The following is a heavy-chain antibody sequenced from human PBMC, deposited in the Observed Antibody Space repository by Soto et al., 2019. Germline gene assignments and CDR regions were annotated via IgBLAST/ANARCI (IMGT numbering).Heavy chain of an antibody. J-gene: IGHJ5*02. D-gene: IGHD5-18*01. V-gene: IGHV3-21*01. CDR1: GFTFSSYS. CDR3: ARALYSYGFSFDP. CDR2: ISSSSSYI. Sequence: XVSLRLSGAASGFTFSSYSMNWVRQAPGKGLEWVSSISSSSSYIYYADSVKGRFTISRDNAKNSLYLQMNSLRAEDTAVYYCARALYSYGFSFDPWGQGTLVTVSS.